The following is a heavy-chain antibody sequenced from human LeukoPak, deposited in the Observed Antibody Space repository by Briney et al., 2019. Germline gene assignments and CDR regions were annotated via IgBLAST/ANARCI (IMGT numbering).Heavy chain of an antibody. V-gene: IGHV1-46*01. CDR3: ARDGRGAAAPDDPLDL. J-gene: IGHJ3*01. D-gene: IGHD6-13*01. CDR1: GYTFPSYF. CDR2: INPTGGST. Sequence: ASVKVSCKASGYTFPSYFMHWVRQAPGQGLEWMGIINPTGGSTTYAQKFQGRVTMTRDTSTSTVYMELSSLRSDDTAVYYCARDGRGAAAPDDPLDLWGQGTTVTVSS.